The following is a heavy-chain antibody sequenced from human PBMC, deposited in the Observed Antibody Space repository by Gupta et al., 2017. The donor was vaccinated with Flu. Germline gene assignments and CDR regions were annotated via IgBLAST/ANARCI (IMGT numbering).Heavy chain of an antibody. Sequence: EVQLVQSGAEVKKPGESLRISCKGSGYSFTSYWISWVRQMPGKGLEWMGRIDPSDSYTNYSPSFQGHVTISADKSISTAYLQWSSLKASDTAMYYCARRGSGSYYNGDGEYYYYGMDVWGQGTTVTVSS. V-gene: IGHV5-10-1*01. D-gene: IGHD3-10*01. CDR1: GYSFTSYW. J-gene: IGHJ6*02. CDR3: ARRGSGSYYNGDGEYYYYGMDV. CDR2: IDPSDSYT.